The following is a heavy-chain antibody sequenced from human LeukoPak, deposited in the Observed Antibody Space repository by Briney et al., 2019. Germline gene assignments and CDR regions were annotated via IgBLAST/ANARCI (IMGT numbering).Heavy chain of an antibody. D-gene: IGHD2-15*01. CDR3: ARDRSWYLDF. CDR1: GGSISSGSYY. CDR2: IYTSGST. V-gene: IGHV4-61*02. J-gene: IGHJ4*02. Sequence: PSETLSLTCTVSGGSISSGSYYWSWIRQPAGKGLEWIGRIYTSGSTNYNPSLKSRVTISVDTSKNQFSLKLSSVTAADTAVYYCARDRSWYLDFWGQGTLVTVSS.